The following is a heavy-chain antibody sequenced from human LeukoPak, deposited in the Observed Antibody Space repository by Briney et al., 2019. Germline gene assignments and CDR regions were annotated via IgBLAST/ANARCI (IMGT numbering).Heavy chain of an antibody. J-gene: IGHJ4*02. CDR2: IYNGGTT. CDR3: ARWPTMGGR. Sequence: PGGSLRLSCAASGFPVSDNHMTWVRQAPGKGLEWVSVIYNGGTTKYADSVKGRFIISRDNSRNMLYLQMNSLRVEDTAVYYCARWPTMGGRWGQGTLVTVSS. CDR1: GFPVSDNH. V-gene: IGHV3-66*01. D-gene: IGHD3-16*01.